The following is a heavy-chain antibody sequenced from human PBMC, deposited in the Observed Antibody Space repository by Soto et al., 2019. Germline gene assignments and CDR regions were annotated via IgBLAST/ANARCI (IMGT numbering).Heavy chain of an antibody. V-gene: IGHV3-9*01. CDR3: ANATPPHIAVAPAFDI. CDR1: GFTFDDYA. D-gene: IGHD6-19*01. Sequence: EVQLVESGGGLVQPGRSLRLSCAASGFTFDDYAMHWVRQAPGKGLEWVSGISWNSGSIGYADSVKGRFTISRDNAKNSLYTQMTSLRAEDTALYYCANATPPHIAVAPAFDIWGQGTMVTVSS. J-gene: IGHJ3*02. CDR2: ISWNSGSI.